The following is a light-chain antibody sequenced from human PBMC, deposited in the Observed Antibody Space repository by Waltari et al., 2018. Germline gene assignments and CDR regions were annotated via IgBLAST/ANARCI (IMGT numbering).Light chain of an antibody. CDR2: WAA. J-gene: IGKJ1*01. CDR1: QNVLYNSNNKYY. V-gene: IGKV4-1*01. CDR3: HQYFSPHWT. Sequence: DIVLTQSPDSLVVSLGERATINCKASQNVLYNSNNKYYLGWYQQKPGPPPKLLIYWAATRESGVPDRFSGTGSGTDFTLTISSLQAEDVAVYYCHQYFSPHWTFGQGTKVEIK.